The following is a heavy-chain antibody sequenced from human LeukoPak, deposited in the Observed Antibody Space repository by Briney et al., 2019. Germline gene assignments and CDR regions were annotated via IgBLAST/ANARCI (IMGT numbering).Heavy chain of an antibody. CDR2: IRYDGSNK. CDR1: GFTFSSYG. D-gene: IGHD3-16*01. CDR3: AKDVYDYVYYYYYYMDV. Sequence: GGSLRLSCAASGFTFSSYGMHWVRQAPGKGLEWVAFIRYDGSNKYYADSVKGRFTISRDNSKNTLYLQMNSLRAEDTAVYYCAKDVYDYVYYYYYYMDVWGKGTTVTISS. J-gene: IGHJ6*03. V-gene: IGHV3-30*02.